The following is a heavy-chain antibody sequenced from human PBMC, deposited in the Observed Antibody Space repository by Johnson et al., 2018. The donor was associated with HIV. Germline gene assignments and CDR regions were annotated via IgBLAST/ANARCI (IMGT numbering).Heavy chain of an antibody. D-gene: IGHD4-17*01. CDR2: IKSDGSRT. CDR1: GFTFSSYA. Sequence: QVQLVESGGGVVQPGRSLRLSCAASGFTFSSYAMHWVRQAPGKGLVWVSRIKSDGSRTSYADSVKGRFTISRDNSKNTLYLQMNSLRAEDTAVYYCARGLIDYGDSQAFDIWGQGTLVIVSS. CDR3: ARGLIDYGDSQAFDI. V-gene: IGHV3-30*04. J-gene: IGHJ3*02.